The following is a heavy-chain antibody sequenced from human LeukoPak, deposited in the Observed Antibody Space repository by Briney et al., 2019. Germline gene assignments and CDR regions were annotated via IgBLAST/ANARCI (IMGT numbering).Heavy chain of an antibody. CDR3: ARDTGSSLYDFWSGYYSHYGMDV. Sequence: GGSLRLSCAASGFTFSSYAMSWVRQAPGKGLEWVSAISGSGGSTYYADSVKGRFTISRDNSKNSLYLQMNSLRAEDTAVYYCARDTGSSLYDFWSGYYSHYGMDVWGQGTTVTVSS. V-gene: IGHV3-23*01. J-gene: IGHJ6*02. CDR1: GFTFSSYA. D-gene: IGHD3-3*01. CDR2: ISGSGGST.